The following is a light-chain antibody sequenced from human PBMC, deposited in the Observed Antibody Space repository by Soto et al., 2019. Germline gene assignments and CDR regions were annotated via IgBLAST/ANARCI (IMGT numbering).Light chain of an antibody. J-gene: IGKJ1*01. V-gene: IGKV1-5*01. Sequence: DIPMTQSPSTLSATVGDTVTVTCRASQSVSGWLAWYQQKPGEAPKLLIYDASALPRGVPSRFSGSGSGTKFTLTISRLEPEDLAVYYCQQYGFSPPWTFGQGAKVDIK. CDR2: DAS. CDR1: QSVSGW. CDR3: QQYGFSPPWT.